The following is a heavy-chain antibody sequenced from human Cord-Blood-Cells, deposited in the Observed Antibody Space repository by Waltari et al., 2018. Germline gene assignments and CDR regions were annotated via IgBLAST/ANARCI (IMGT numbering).Heavy chain of an antibody. V-gene: IGHV1-2*02. CDR3: AGEGVRGGASNWFDP. CDR2: INTYRCT. J-gene: IGHJ5*02. D-gene: IGHD1-26*01. CDR1: GYTFTGYY. Sequence: QVQLVQSGAEVKKPGASVKVSCKASGYTFTGYYMHWVRQAPGQGLEWMGGINTYRCTNYAKNFQGRVTMTRNTSISTAYMGLSRLRSDDTAVYYCAGEGVRGGASNWFDPWGQGTLVTVSS.